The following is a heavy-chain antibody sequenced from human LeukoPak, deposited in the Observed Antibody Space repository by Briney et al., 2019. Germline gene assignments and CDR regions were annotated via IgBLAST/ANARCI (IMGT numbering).Heavy chain of an antibody. Sequence: GGSLRLSCEASGFTFRSYSMNWVRQAPGKGLERISYISGSSNSIYYADSVKGPFTISRDNAKNTLFLHMNSLRAEDSAVYYCAKESPYLSSRRRIYYFDTWGQGTLVTVSS. CDR2: ISGSSNSI. V-gene: IGHV3-48*01. D-gene: IGHD2-2*01. CDR1: GFTFRSYS. CDR3: AKESPYLSSRRRIYYFDT. J-gene: IGHJ4*02.